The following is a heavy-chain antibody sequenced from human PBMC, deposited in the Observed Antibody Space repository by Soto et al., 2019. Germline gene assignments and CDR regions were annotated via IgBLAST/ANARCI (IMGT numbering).Heavy chain of an antibody. J-gene: IGHJ5*02. CDR3: STASSGWTDGFDP. CDR2: IHSRGT. Sequence: QLQESGSRLVKPSQTLSLTCTVSGDSISGSHYSWSWIRQPPGKGLEWIGYIHSRGTHYSPSPSSRVSISIDVSKNQFSLALTSVTAAATAVYYCSTASSGWTDGFDPWGQGTLVTVSS. CDR1: GDSISGSHYS. D-gene: IGHD6-19*01. V-gene: IGHV4-30-2*01.